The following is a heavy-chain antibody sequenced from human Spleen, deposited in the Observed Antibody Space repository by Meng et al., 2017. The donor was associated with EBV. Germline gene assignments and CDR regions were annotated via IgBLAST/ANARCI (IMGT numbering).Heavy chain of an antibody. CDR1: GGSITYSDYY. Sequence: LQRNDCGPGLGKPSESLALTCTVSGGSITYSDYYWGWIRQPPGKGLEWIGNVYYSGNTNYNPSLKSRVTLSTDTSKNQFSLKLSSLTAADTAVYYCARDRRTMGSDYWGHGILVTVSS. CDR2: VYYSGNT. CDR3: ARDRRTMGSDY. J-gene: IGHJ4*01. V-gene: IGHV4-39*07. D-gene: IGHD4/OR15-4a*01.